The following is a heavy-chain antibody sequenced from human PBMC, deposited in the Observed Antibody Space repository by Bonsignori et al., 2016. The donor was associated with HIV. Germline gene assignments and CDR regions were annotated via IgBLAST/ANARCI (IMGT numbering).Heavy chain of an antibody. J-gene: IGHJ3*02. Sequence: WIRQPPGKGLEWIGRIYTSGSTNYNPSLKSRVTISVDTSKNQFSLKLSSVTAADTAVYYCARDSVEYYYDSSGYLADAFDIWGQGTMVTVSS. D-gene: IGHD3-22*01. CDR2: IYTSGST. CDR3: ARDSVEYYYDSSGYLADAFDI. V-gene: IGHV4-61*02.